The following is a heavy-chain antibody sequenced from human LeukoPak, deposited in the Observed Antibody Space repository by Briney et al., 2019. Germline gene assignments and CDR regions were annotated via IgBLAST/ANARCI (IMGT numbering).Heavy chain of an antibody. CDR3: SRGENSGAEY. CDR2: IYHTGRT. D-gene: IGHD6-19*01. CDR1: GRSMSSSSHY. Sequence: PSDTLSLTYTVSGRSMSSSSHYWPCVRQPPGKGLECIGSIYHTGRTFYSPSIRSRVTISVHTSKNLFSLDVRSVTAADTAIYYCSRGENSGAEYWGQGTLVTVSS. V-gene: IGHV4-39*01. J-gene: IGHJ4*02.